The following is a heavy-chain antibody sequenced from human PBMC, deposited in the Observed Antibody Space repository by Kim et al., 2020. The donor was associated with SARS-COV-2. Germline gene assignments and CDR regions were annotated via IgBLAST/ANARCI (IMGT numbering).Heavy chain of an antibody. J-gene: IGHJ4*02. D-gene: IGHD3-10*01. Sequence: PSLKSRVTISVDTSKNQFSLKLSSVTAADTAVYYCAGIGGRLLWFGELWYWGQGTLVTVSS. V-gene: IGHV4-34*01. CDR3: AGIGGRLLWFGELWY.